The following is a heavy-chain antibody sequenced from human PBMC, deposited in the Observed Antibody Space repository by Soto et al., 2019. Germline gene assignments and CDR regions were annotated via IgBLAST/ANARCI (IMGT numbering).Heavy chain of an antibody. V-gene: IGHV4-30-2*01. J-gene: IGHJ6*02. Sequence: WVRQMPGKGLEWIGYIYHSGTTYFNPSLRSRVTMSVDRSKDQFSLKLTSVTAADTAVYYCARGGPISSGWYYAYYYYYGMDVWGQGTTVTVSS. D-gene: IGHD6-19*01. CDR3: ARGGPISSGWYYAYYYYYGMDV. CDR2: IYHSGTT.